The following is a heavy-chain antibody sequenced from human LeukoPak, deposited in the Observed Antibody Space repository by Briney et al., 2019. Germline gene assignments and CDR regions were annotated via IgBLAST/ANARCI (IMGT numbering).Heavy chain of an antibody. Sequence: GGSLRLSCAASGFTFDDYGMNWVRQAPGKGLEWVSYISSSSSTIYYADSVKGRFTISRDNAKNSLYLQMNSLRAEDTAVYYCARVVSGYFDWLLLSGPSDAFDIWGQGTMVTVSS. V-gene: IGHV3-48*04. CDR2: ISSSSSTI. CDR1: GFTFDDYG. CDR3: ARVVSGYFDWLLLSGPSDAFDI. D-gene: IGHD3-9*01. J-gene: IGHJ3*02.